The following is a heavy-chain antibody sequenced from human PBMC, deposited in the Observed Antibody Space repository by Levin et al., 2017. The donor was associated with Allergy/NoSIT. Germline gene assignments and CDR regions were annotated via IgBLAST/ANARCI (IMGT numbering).Heavy chain of an antibody. Sequence: KVSCKGSGYSFTSYWIGWVRQMPGKGLEWMGIIYPGDSDTRYSPSFQGQVTISADKSISTAYLQWSSLKASDTAMYYCARHVGPGVSSGEYDYWGQGTLVTVSS. J-gene: IGHJ4*02. D-gene: IGHD6-19*01. CDR1: GYSFTSYW. CDR2: IYPGDSDT. V-gene: IGHV5-51*01. CDR3: ARHVGPGVSSGEYDY.